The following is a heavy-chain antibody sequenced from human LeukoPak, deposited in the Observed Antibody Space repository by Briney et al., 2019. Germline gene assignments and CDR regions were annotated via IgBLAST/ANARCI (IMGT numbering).Heavy chain of an antibody. CDR1: GFTFSSYA. J-gene: IGHJ4*02. CDR3: TKDLAFCGGDCYSGADN. CDR2: ISGRGDIT. Sequence: PGGSLRLSCAASGFTFSSYAMNWVRQAPGKGLEWVSAISGRGDITYYTDSVKGRFTISRDTSRSTLYLQMSSLRAEDTAVYYCTKDLAFCGGDCYSGADNWGQGALVPVSS. D-gene: IGHD2-21*01. V-gene: IGHV3-23*01.